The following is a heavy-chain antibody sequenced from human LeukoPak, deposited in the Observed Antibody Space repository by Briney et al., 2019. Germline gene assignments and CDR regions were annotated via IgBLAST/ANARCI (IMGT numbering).Heavy chain of an antibody. CDR2: IDPNSGDT. CDR3: ARPYYDILAGPTYFDY. CDR1: GYTFTGHY. D-gene: IGHD3-9*01. Sequence: ASVKVSCKTSGYTFTGHYMHWVRQAPGQWLEWMGWIDPNSGDTNYAQKFQGRVTMTRDTSISTAYMELSRLRSDDTAVYYCARPYYDILAGPTYFDYWGQGTLVTVSS. J-gene: IGHJ4*02. V-gene: IGHV1-2*02.